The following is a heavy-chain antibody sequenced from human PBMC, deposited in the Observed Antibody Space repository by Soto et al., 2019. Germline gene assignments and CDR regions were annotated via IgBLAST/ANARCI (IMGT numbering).Heavy chain of an antibody. D-gene: IGHD3-3*01. CDR3: ARASITIFGVVSVLDP. Sequence: SVKASCKGSGDAFSSYAISWVRQAPGQGLELMGGIIPIFGTANYAQKFQGRVTITADESTSTAYMELSSLRSEDTAVYYCARASITIFGVVSVLDPWGQGTLVTVSS. J-gene: IGHJ5*02. CDR1: GDAFSSYA. CDR2: IIPIFGTA. V-gene: IGHV1-69*13.